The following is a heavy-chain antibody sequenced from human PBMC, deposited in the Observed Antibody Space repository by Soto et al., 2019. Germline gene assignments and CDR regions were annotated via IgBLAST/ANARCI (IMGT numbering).Heavy chain of an antibody. CDR3: ARDPFYDSSGYFDY. CDR2: ISSRSNSI. CDR1: GFTFNSYS. Sequence: GGSLRLSCAASGFTFNSYSMNWFRQAPGKGLEWVSYISSRSNSIYYADSVKGRFTISRDNAKNSLYLQMNSLRAEDTAVYYCARDPFYDSSGYFDYWGQGTLVTVSS. V-gene: IGHV3-48*01. J-gene: IGHJ4*02. D-gene: IGHD3-22*01.